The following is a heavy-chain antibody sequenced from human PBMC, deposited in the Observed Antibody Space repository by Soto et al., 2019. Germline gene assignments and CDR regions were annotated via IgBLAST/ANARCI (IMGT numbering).Heavy chain of an antibody. CDR2: IWYDGSDK. CDR3: ARGIGYCSGGACPGYY. D-gene: IGHD2-15*01. CDR1: GFTFSDYY. Sequence: PGGSLRLSCAASGFTFSDYYMSWIRQAPGKGLEWVAAIWYDGSDKDYADSVKGRFTISRDNSKNTLYLQMNSLRAEDTAVYYCARGIGYCSGGACPGYYWGQGTLVTVSS. V-gene: IGHV3-33*08. J-gene: IGHJ4*02.